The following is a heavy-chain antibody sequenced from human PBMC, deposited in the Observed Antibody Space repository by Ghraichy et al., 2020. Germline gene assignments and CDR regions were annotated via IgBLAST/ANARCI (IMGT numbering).Heavy chain of an antibody. J-gene: IGHJ5*02. Sequence: SETLSLTCTVSGGSISSYYWSWIRQPPGKGLEWIGYIYYSGSTNYNPSLKSRVTISVDTSKNQFSLKLSSVTAADTAVYYCARGGTAAAGKGSWFDPWGQGTLVTVSS. V-gene: IGHV4-59*01. D-gene: IGHD6-13*01. CDR3: ARGGTAAAGKGSWFDP. CDR1: GGSISSYY. CDR2: IYYSGST.